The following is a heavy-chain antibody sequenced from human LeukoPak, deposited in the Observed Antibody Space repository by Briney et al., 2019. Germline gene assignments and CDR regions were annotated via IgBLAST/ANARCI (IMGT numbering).Heavy chain of an antibody. V-gene: IGHV4-59*08. CDR2: IYYSGST. J-gene: IGHJ4*02. Sequence: SETLSLTCTVSGGSISTYYWSWIRQPPGKGLEWIGYIYYSGSTNYNPSLKSRVTISVDTSKDQFSLKLSSVTAADTAVYYCARGGDYLDYWGQGTLVTVSS. CDR3: ARGGDYLDY. CDR1: GGSISTYY. D-gene: IGHD2-21*01.